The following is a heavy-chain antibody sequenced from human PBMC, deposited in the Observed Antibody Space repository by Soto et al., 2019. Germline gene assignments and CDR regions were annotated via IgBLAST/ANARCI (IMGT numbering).Heavy chain of an antibody. CDR2: IYYSGST. CDR3: ARAVFGVVASYYYYGMDV. CDR1: GVSISSGGYY. Sequence: QVQLQESGPGLVKPSQTLSLTCTVSGVSISSGGYYWSWIRQHPGEGLEWIGYIYYSGSTYYNPSLKSRVTISVETSKNQFSLKLGSVTAADTAVYYCARAVFGVVASYYYYGMDVWGQGTTVTVSS. D-gene: IGHD3-3*01. V-gene: IGHV4-31*03. J-gene: IGHJ6*02.